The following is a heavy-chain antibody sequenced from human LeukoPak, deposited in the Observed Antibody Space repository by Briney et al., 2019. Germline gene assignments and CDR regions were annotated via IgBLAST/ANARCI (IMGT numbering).Heavy chain of an antibody. J-gene: IGHJ4*02. V-gene: IGHV3-23*01. Sequence: GGSLRLSCAASGFTFSSYAMSWVRQAPGKGLEWVSAISGSGGSTYYADSVKGRFTISRDNSKNTLYLQMNSLRAEDTAVYYCPEQQLVPPPIDYWGQGTLVTVSS. CDR1: GFTFSSYA. CDR2: ISGSGGST. D-gene: IGHD6-13*01. CDR3: PEQQLVPPPIDY.